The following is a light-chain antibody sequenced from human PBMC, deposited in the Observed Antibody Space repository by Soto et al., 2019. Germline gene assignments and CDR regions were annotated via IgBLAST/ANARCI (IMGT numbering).Light chain of an antibody. CDR3: QQYGSSPYS. J-gene: IGKJ2*01. V-gene: IGKV3-20*01. Sequence: EIVLTQSPGTLSLSPGERATLSCWASQSVSTTYLAWYQQKPGQAPTLLIYGASSRATGIPDRFSGSGSGTAFTLTITRLEPEDSAVHYCQQYGSSPYSFGQGTKLEVK. CDR1: QSVSTTY. CDR2: GAS.